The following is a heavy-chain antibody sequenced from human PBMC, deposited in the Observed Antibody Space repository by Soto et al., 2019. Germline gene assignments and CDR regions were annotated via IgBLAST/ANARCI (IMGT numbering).Heavy chain of an antibody. Sequence: SETLSLTCSVSGAALNSGNYYWSWIRQVPGKGLEWIGHIYVTGAVDYNPSLRDRITISQDTSERQFSLNLRLVAAADTAVYYCARPRIATNNYKWFDPWGQGTLVTVSS. CDR3: ARPRIATNNYKWFDP. CDR2: IYVTGAV. J-gene: IGHJ5*02. D-gene: IGHD2-21*01. V-gene: IGHV4-31*03. CDR1: GAALNSGNYY.